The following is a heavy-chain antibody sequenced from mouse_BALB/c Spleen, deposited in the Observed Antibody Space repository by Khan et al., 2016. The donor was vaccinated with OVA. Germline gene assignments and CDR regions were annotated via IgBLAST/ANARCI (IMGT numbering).Heavy chain of an antibody. CDR3: AREGAYYRSDGWFAY. Sequence: QVQLKQSGAELARPGASVKMSCKASGYTFTSYTMHWVKQRPGQGLEWIGYINPGSGYTNYNQKFKDKATLTADKSSSTAYMQLRSLTSEDSAVYYGAREGAYYRSDGWFAYWGQRTLVTVSA. CDR2: INPGSGYT. V-gene: IGHV1-4*01. J-gene: IGHJ3*01. D-gene: IGHD2-14*01. CDR1: GYTFTSYT.